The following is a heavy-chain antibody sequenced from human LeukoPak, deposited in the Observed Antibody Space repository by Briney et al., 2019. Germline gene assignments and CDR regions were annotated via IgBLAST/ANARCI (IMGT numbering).Heavy chain of an antibody. Sequence: ASVKVSCKASGGTFSSYAISWVRQAPGQGLEWMGGIIPIFGTANYAQKFQGRVTITRDTSASTAYMELSSLRSEDMAVYYCARESAGVYVPEYYFDYWGQGTLVTVSS. CDR3: ARESAGVYVPEYYFDY. CDR2: IIPIFGTA. D-gene: IGHD2-8*01. J-gene: IGHJ4*02. V-gene: IGHV1-69*05. CDR1: GGTFSSYA.